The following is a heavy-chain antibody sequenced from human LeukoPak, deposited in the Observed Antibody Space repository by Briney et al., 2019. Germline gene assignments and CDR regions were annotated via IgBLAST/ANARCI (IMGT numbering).Heavy chain of an antibody. J-gene: IGHJ4*02. CDR2: INHSGST. D-gene: IGHD3-3*01. CDR3: ARGHATYDFWSGYYGGLDY. CDR1: GGSFSGYY. V-gene: IGHV4-34*01. Sequence: SETLSLTCAVYGGSFSGYYWSWIRQPPEKGLEWIGEINHSGSTNYNPSLKSRVTISVDTSKNQFSLKLSSVTAADTAVYYCARGHATYDFWSGYYGGLDYWGQGTLVTVSS.